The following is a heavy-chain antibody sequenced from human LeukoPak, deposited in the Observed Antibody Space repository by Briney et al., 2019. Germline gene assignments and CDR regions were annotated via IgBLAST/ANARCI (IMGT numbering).Heavy chain of an antibody. V-gene: IGHV3-23*01. Sequence: WGSLRLSCAASGFTFSTFAMIWVRQPPGKGLEWVSSIFPSGGEIHYADSVRGRFTISRDNSKSTLSLQMNSLRAEDTAIYYCATYRQVLLPFESWGQGTLVTVSS. CDR1: GFTFSTFA. D-gene: IGHD2-8*02. CDR3: ATYRQVLLPFES. CDR2: IFPSGGEI. J-gene: IGHJ4*02.